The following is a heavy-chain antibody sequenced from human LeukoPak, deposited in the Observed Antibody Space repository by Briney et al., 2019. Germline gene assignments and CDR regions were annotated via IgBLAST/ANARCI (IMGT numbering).Heavy chain of an antibody. Sequence: PSETLSLTCAVYGGSFSGYYWSWIRQPPGKGLEWIGEINHSGSTNYNPSLKSRVTISVDTSKNQFSLKLSSVTAADTAVYYCARLVRSGSYPYYYYAMDVWGQGTTVTVSS. CDR2: INHSGST. V-gene: IGHV4-34*01. J-gene: IGHJ6*02. CDR3: ARLVRSGSYPYYYYAMDV. D-gene: IGHD1-26*01. CDR1: GGSFSGYY.